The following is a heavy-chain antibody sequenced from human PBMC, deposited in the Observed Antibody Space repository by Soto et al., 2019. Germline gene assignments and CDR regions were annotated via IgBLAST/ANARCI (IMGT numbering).Heavy chain of an antibody. V-gene: IGHV4-39*01. CDR3: ARHERYYDILTGYYNDYYYYMDV. Sequence: SETLSLTCTVSGGSISSSSYYWGWIRQPPGKGLEWIGCIYYSGSTYYNPSLKSRVTISVDTSKNQFSLKLSSVTAADTAVYYCARHERYYDILTGYYNDYYYYMDVWGKGTTVT. CDR2: IYYSGST. D-gene: IGHD3-9*01. J-gene: IGHJ6*03. CDR1: GGSISSSSYY.